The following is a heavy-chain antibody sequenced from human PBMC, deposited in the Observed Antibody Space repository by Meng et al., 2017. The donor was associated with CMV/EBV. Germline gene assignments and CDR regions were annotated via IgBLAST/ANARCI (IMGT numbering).Heavy chain of an antibody. CDR2: IRFDGGET. CDR1: GFTFSSYS. V-gene: IGHV3-74*01. Sequence: GSLKISCAASGFTFSSYSMHWVRQAPGKGLVWVSHIRFDGGETNYADSVKGRFSISRDNAKNTVYLQMNSLRVEDTGVYYCARDQWEHYFDFWGQGALVTVSS. J-gene: IGHJ4*02. CDR3: ARDQWEHYFDF. D-gene: IGHD1-26*01.